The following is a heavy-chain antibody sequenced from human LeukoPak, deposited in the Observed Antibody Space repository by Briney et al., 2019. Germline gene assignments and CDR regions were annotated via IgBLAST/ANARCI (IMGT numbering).Heavy chain of an antibody. CDR2: IFYGGGA. D-gene: IGHD3-10*01. V-gene: IGHV4-59*01. Sequence: SETLSLTSTVSGGSLCSYYWSWGRPPPRGGVGWIGYIFYGGGANHNPSLSSRVTLSLHTSKNQFTLKLSSVTAADAAVYYCARGARFGVLTPFDPWGQGTLVTVSS. J-gene: IGHJ5*02. CDR3: ARGARFGVLTPFDP. CDR1: GGSLCSYY.